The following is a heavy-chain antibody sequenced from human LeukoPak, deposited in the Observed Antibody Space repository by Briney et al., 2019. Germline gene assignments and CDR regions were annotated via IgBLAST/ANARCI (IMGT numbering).Heavy chain of an antibody. J-gene: IGHJ4*02. Sequence: ASVKVSCKASGYTFTSYYMHWVRQAPGQGLEWMGIINPSGGSTSYAQKFQGRVTMTRDTSTSTVYMELSSLRSEDTAVYYGARDTGPYYFDYWGQGTLVTVSS. CDR3: ARDTGPYYFDY. V-gene: IGHV1-46*01. CDR1: GYTFTSYY. CDR2: INPSGGST.